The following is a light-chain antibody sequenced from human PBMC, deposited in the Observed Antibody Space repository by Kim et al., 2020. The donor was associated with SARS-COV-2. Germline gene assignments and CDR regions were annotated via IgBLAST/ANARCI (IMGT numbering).Light chain of an antibody. V-gene: IGLV4-69*01. J-gene: IGLJ3*02. Sequence: QPVLTQSLSASASLGASVKLTCTLSSGHSSYAIAWHQQQPEKGPRYLMKLNSDGSHSKGDGIPDRFSGSSSGAERYLTISSLQSEDEADYYCQTWGTGIHVFGGGTQLTVL. CDR1: SGHSSYA. CDR3: QTWGTGIHV. CDR2: LNSDGSH.